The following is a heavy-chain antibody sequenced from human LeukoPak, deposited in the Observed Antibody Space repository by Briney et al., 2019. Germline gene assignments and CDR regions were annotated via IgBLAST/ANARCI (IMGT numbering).Heavy chain of an antibody. D-gene: IGHD1-26*01. CDR2: IRYDGSNK. Sequence: GGSLRLSCAASGFTFSTYGMHWVRQAPGKGLEWVTFIRYDGSNKYYADSVKGRFTISRDNSKNTLYLQMNSLRAEDTAVYYCARDLLGWELHYFDYWGQGTLVTVSS. CDR1: GFTFSTYG. J-gene: IGHJ4*02. CDR3: ARDLLGWELHYFDY. V-gene: IGHV3-30*02.